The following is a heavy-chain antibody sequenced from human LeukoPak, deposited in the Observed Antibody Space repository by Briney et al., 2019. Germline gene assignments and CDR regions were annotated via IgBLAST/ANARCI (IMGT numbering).Heavy chain of an antibody. J-gene: IGHJ5*02. CDR1: GGSFSGYY. D-gene: IGHD3-10*01. Sequence: SETLSLTCAVYGGSFSGYYWSWIRQPPGKGLEWIGEINHSGSTNYNPSLKSRVTISVDTSKNQFSLKLSSVTAADTAVYYCARGHYYSGKTGIWFDPWGQGTLVTVSS. CDR2: INHSGST. V-gene: IGHV4-34*01. CDR3: ARGHYYSGKTGIWFDP.